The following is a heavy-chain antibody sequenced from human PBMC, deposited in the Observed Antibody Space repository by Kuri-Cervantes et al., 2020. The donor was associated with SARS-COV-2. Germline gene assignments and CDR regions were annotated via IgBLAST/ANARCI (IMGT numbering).Heavy chain of an antibody. CDR2: ISYDGSNK. Sequence: GESLKISCAASGFTFSSYAMHWVRQAPGKGLEWVAVISYDGSNKYYADSVKGRFTISRDNSKNTLYLQMNSLRAEDTAVYYCARAPPAHSIWYGHRAEDYYYYGMDVWGQGTTVTVSS. J-gene: IGHJ6*02. D-gene: IGHD6-13*01. V-gene: IGHV3-30-3*01. CDR3: ARAPPAHSIWYGHRAEDYYYYGMDV. CDR1: GFTFSSYA.